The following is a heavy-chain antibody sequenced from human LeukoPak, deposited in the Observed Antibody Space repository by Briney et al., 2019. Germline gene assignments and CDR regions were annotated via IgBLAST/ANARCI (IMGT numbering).Heavy chain of an antibody. CDR2: IYYSGST. Sequence: ESSETLSLTCAVYGGSFSGYYWSWIRQPPGKGLEWIGYIYYSGSTNYNPSLKSRVTISVDTSKNQFSLKLSSVTAADTAVYYCARGYDYNDPWGQGTLVTVSS. CDR1: GGSFSGYY. CDR3: ARGYDYNDP. V-gene: IGHV4-59*01. D-gene: IGHD4-11*01. J-gene: IGHJ5*02.